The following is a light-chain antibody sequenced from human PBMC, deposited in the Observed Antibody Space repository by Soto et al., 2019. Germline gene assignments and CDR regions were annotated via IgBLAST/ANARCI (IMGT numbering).Light chain of an antibody. CDR1: QSVISTF. Sequence: EIVLTHSPCTLSLSPVVRATLSCSASQSVISTFIAWYQQKPAQAPRLLIYGASSRATGIADRFSGSGSGTDFTLIIKRLEPEDFAVYYCQQHLRSPITFGQGTRLEIK. V-gene: IGKV3-20*01. CDR3: QQHLRSPIT. J-gene: IGKJ5*01. CDR2: GAS.